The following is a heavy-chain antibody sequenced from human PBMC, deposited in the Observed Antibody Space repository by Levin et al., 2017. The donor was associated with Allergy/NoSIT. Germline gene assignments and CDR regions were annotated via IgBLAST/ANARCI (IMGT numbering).Heavy chain of an antibody. J-gene: IGHJ5*02. CDR1: GASISSYY. D-gene: IGHD6-13*01. CDR3: ATLGPGYSSRLNH. Sequence: SETLSLTCTVSGASISSYYWNWIRQPPGKGLEWIGYVSYTGSTNYNPSLKSRVTISVDTSKNQFSLKLNSVTAADTAVYYCATLGPGYSSRLNHWGQGTLVTVSS. V-gene: IGHV4-59*08. CDR2: VSYTGST.